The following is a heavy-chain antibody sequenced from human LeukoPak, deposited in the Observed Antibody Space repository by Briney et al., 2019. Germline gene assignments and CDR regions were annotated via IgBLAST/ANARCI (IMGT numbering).Heavy chain of an antibody. J-gene: IGHJ4*02. CDR1: GFTFRSYV. V-gene: IGHV3-21*01. CDR3: AREQVVASGLDY. CDR2: ISSSSSYI. Sequence: GGSLRLSCAASGFTFRSYVMSWVRQAPGKGLEWVSSISSSSSYIYYADPVKGRFTISRDNAKNSLYLQMNSLRAEDTAVYYCAREQVVASGLDYWGQGTLVTVSS. D-gene: IGHD3-22*01.